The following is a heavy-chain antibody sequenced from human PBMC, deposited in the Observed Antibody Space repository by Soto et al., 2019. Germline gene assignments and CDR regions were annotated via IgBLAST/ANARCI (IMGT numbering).Heavy chain of an antibody. Sequence: QVKLVESGGGVVQPGTSLRLSCAASGFTFRSHGMHWVRQAPGKGLEWVAVIWYDGSKQYYAESVKGRFTISRDNSKDTLYLQMNSLRAEDTAVYYCARWSNNKVVDPWGQGTLVTVSS. V-gene: IGHV3-33*01. D-gene: IGHD1-1*01. CDR3: ARWSNNKVVDP. J-gene: IGHJ5*02. CDR1: GFTFRSHG. CDR2: IWYDGSKQ.